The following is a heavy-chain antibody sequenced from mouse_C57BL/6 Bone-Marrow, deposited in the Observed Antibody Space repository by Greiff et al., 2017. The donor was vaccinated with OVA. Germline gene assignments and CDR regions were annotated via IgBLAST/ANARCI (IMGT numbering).Heavy chain of an antibody. CDR1: GFTFSDYG. D-gene: IGHD4-1*01. Sequence: EVKVVESGGGLVQPGGSLKLSCAASGFTFSDYGMAWVRQAPRKGPEWVAFISNLAYSIYYADTVTGRFTISRENAKKTLYLEMSSLRSEDTAMYYCARHENWAYAMDYWGQGTSVTVSS. CDR2: ISNLAYSI. CDR3: ARHENWAYAMDY. J-gene: IGHJ4*01. V-gene: IGHV5-15*01.